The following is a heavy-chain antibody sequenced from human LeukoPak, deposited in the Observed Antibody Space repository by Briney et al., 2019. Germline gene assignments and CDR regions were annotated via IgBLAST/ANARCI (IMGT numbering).Heavy chain of an antibody. Sequence: SETLSLTCAVSGVSISPYYWAWIRQPPGKGLEWIGYIHTSGSNNQYPSLKSRVTISVDKSKNHFSLRLTSVTAAYTAVYYCASLSAAVHLGAFDLWGQRTMVTVSS. V-gene: IGHV4-4*09. CDR2: IHTSGSN. CDR1: GVSISPYY. CDR3: ASLSAAVHLGAFDL. D-gene: IGHD3-3*01. J-gene: IGHJ3*01.